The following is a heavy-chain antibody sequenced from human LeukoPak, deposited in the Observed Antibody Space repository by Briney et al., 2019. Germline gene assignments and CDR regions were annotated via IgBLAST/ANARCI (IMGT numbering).Heavy chain of an antibody. CDR3: ATHILFWSGLFDS. J-gene: IGHJ4*02. Sequence: GGSLRLSCEASGFSFSTVPMSWVRQVPGKGLECVSYIIASGDSAYYADSVRGRFTISRDNSKNTLYLQMNDLRAEDSAVYYCATHILFWSGLFDSWGQGALVSVSS. V-gene: IGHV3-23*01. CDR2: IIASGDSA. CDR1: GFSFSTVP. D-gene: IGHD3-3*01.